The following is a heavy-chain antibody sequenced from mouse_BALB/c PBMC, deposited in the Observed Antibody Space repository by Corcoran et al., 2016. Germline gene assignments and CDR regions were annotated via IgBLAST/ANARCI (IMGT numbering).Heavy chain of an antibody. V-gene: IGHV9-1*02. Sequence: QIQLVQSGPELKKPGETVKISCKASGYTFTNCGMNWVKQAPGKGLKWMGWINTYTGEPTYADDFKGRFAFSLETSASTAYLQINNLKNEDMATYFCARVDGNYKFAYWGQGTLVTVSA. D-gene: IGHD2-1*01. J-gene: IGHJ3*01. CDR2: INTYTGEP. CDR1: GYTFTNCG. CDR3: ARVDGNYKFAY.